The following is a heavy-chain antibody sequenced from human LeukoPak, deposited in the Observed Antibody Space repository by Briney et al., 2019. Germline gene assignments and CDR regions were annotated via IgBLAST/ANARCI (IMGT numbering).Heavy chain of an antibody. CDR3: AKDQAITMVRGVLVY. D-gene: IGHD3-10*01. CDR1: GFTFSSYG. CDR2: ISGSGGST. V-gene: IGHV3-23*01. J-gene: IGHJ4*02. Sequence: GGTLRLSCAASGFTFSSYGMSWVRQAPGKGLEWVSAISGSGGSTYYADSVKGRFTISRDNSKNTLYLQMNSLRAEDTAVYYCAKDQAITMVRGVLVYWGQGTLVTVSS.